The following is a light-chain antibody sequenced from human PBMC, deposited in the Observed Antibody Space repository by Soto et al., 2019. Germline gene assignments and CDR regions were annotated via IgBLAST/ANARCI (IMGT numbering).Light chain of an antibody. CDR1: QSVRSSY. CDR3: QHYGSPLT. V-gene: IGKV3-20*01. Sequence: EIVLTQSPGTLSLSPGGRATLSCRASQSVRSSYFAWYQQSPGQAPRLLIFGASFRATGIPDRFSGSGSGTDFTLTISRLEPEDFAVYYCQHYGSPLTFGGGNKVEI. CDR2: GAS. J-gene: IGKJ4*01.